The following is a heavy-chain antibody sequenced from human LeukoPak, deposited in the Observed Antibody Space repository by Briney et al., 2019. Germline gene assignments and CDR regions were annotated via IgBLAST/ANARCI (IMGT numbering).Heavy chain of an antibody. J-gene: IGHJ6*02. CDR2: INHNGNVN. V-gene: IGHV3-7*03. Sequence: GGSLRLSCAASGFTFSSYWMNWARQAPGEGLEWVASINHNGNVNYYVDSVKGRFTISRDNAKNSLYLQMSNLRAEDTAVYFCARGGDLDVWGQGATVTVSS. D-gene: IGHD2-21*01. CDR3: ARGGDLDV. CDR1: GFTFSSYW.